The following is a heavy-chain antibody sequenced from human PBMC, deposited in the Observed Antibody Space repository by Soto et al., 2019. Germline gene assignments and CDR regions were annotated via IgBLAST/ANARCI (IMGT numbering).Heavy chain of an antibody. CDR1: GGSFSGYY. CDR3: AAQYQLLDY. J-gene: IGHJ4*02. V-gene: IGHV4-34*01. CDR2: INHSGST. D-gene: IGHD2-2*01. Sequence: SETLSLTCAVYGGSFSGYYWSWIRQPPGKGLEWIGEINHSGSTNYNPSLKSRVTISVDTSENQFSLKLSSVTAADTAVYYCAAQYQLLDYWGQGTLVTVSS.